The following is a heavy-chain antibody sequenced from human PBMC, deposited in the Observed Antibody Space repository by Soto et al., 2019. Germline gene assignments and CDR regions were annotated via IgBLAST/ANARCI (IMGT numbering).Heavy chain of an antibody. J-gene: IGHJ4*02. CDR1: GFTFSNYE. V-gene: IGHV3-48*03. CDR2: ISGSGSLI. D-gene: IGHD2-21*02. CDR3: AREEINCGGDCYSL. Sequence: EVQLVESGGDLVQPGGTLRLSCAASGFTFSNYEMNWVRQGPGKGLEWISYISGSGSLIYYADSVRGRFTIPRDSANNSLYVQMNGLGAEDTAVYYCAREEINCGGDCYSLWGQGTLVTVSS.